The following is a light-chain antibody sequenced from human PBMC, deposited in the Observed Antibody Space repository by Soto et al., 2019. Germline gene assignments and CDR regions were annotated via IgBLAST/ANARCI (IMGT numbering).Light chain of an antibody. CDR1: QSISSY. CDR3: QQSYSTPPT. J-gene: IGKJ2*01. Sequence: DIQMTQAPSSLSASVGDRVTSTCRASQSISSYLNWYPQKPGKAPKLLISAASSLQSGVPSRFSGSGSGTDFTLTISSLQPEDVATYYCQQSYSTPPTFGQGTKLEIK. V-gene: IGKV1-39*01. CDR2: AAS.